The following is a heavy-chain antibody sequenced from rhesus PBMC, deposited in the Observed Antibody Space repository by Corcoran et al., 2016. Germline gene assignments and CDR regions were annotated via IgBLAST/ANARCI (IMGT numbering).Heavy chain of an antibody. V-gene: IGHV4-169*01. J-gene: IGHJ6*01. Sequence: QLQLQESGPGLVKPSETLSVTCAVSGCSISSSYGSWIRQAPGKGLEWIGYIYGSGSTTNYNPSLKSRVTLSVDTSKNQFSLKLSSVTAADTAVYYCARYSRTDYGLDSWGQGVVVTVSS. CDR2: IYGSGSTT. CDR3: ARYSRTDYGLDS. CDR1: GCSISSSY. D-gene: IGHD6-13*01.